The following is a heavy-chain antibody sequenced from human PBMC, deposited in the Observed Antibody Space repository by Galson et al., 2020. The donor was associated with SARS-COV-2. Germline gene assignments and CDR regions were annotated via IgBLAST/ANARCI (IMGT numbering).Heavy chain of an antibody. CDR1: GFTFSTYW. J-gene: IGHJ4*02. D-gene: IGHD6-13*01. CDR3: ARDPVSTSWFRAGYFDY. Sequence: GGSLRLSCAASGFTFSTYWMHWVRQAPGKGLVWVPRVHSGGSSTPYAASVKGRFTISRDNAKNTLYLQMNSLRAEDTAVYYCARDPVSTSWFRAGYFDYWGQGTLVTVSS. CDR2: VHSGGSST. V-gene: IGHV3-74*01.